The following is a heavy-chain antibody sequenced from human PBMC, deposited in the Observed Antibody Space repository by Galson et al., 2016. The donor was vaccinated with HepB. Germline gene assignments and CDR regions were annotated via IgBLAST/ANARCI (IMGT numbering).Heavy chain of an antibody. CDR1: GYDFIGYT. J-gene: IGHJ4*02. CDR2: INPRTGGT. Sequence: SVKVSCKASGYDFIGYTIHWLRQAPGQGLEWMGSINPRTGGTNYAQKFQGWVTMTRDTSIRTAYMELSSQTSDGRAIYYCALRGFTEGAFDHWGQGTLVTVSS. CDR3: ALRGFTEGAFDH. V-gene: IGHV1-2*04. D-gene: IGHD3-10*01.